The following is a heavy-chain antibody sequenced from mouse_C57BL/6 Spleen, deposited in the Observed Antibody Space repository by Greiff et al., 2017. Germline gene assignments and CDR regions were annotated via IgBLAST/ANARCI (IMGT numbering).Heavy chain of an antibody. D-gene: IGHD2-4*01. CDR3: ARYDSYFDY. Sequence: QVQLKASGPGLVQPSQSLSITCTVSGFSLTSSGVHWVRQSPGKGLEWLGVIWSGGSTDYNAAFISRLSISKDNSKSQVFFKMNSLQADDTAIYYCARYDSYFDYWGQGTTLTVSS. CDR2: IWSGGST. J-gene: IGHJ2*01. CDR1: GFSLTSSG. V-gene: IGHV2-2*01.